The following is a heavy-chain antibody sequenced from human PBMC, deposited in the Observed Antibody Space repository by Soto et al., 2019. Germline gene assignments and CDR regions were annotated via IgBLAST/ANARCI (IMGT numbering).Heavy chain of an antibody. D-gene: IGHD3-22*01. CDR1: GGSISGGYY. Sequence: SETLSLTCTVSGGSISGGYYWSWIRQHPGKGLEWIAYIYYNGNTYYNPSLKSRVTISVDTSKNQFSLRLSFVTAADTAVYFCARGQDRSKGGDNWAQGTLVTVSS. J-gene: IGHJ4*02. V-gene: IGHV4-31*03. CDR3: ARGQDRSKGGDN. CDR2: IYYNGNT.